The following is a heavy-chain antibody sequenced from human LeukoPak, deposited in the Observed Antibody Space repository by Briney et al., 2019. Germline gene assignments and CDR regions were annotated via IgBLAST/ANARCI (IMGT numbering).Heavy chain of an antibody. D-gene: IGHD3-22*01. V-gene: IGHV4-59*08. Sequence: SETLSLTCTVSGGSISSYYWSWIRQPPGKGLEWIGYIYYSGSTNYNPSLKGRVTISVYTSKNQFSLKLSSVTAADTAVYYCALNYDLGAFDIWGQGTMVTVSS. CDR3: ALNYDLGAFDI. J-gene: IGHJ3*02. CDR1: GGSISSYY. CDR2: IYYSGST.